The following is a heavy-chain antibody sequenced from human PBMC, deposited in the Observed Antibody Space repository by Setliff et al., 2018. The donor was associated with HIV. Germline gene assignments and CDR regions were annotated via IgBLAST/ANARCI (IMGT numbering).Heavy chain of an antibody. Sequence: SETLSLTCTVSVGSISGYYWSWIRKPAGKGLEWIGEITHSGTTNGNPSLKSRVTISVDTSKNHFSLKLGSVTAADTAVYYCARRGWNGYKACDYWGQGTLVTVSS. CDR1: VGSISGYY. CDR3: ARRGWNGYKACDY. CDR2: ITHSGTT. J-gene: IGHJ4*02. D-gene: IGHD5-12*01. V-gene: IGHV4-34*01.